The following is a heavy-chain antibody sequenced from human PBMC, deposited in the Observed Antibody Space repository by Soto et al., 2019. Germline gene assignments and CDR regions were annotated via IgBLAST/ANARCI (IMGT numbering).Heavy chain of an antibody. CDR1: GDTFSNDG. CDR2: ISAYDANT. V-gene: IGHV1-18*01. D-gene: IGHD5-12*01. Sequence: ASLKISCKTTGDTFSNDGIIWVRRAPGQGLEWMGWISAYDANTKFEQKLQGQVPTTKDTSSTRANMVLRSHTSDDSAVYYCARDLVPGYTGFSDYWGQGTLVTVSS. CDR3: ARDLVPGYTGFSDY. J-gene: IGHJ4*02.